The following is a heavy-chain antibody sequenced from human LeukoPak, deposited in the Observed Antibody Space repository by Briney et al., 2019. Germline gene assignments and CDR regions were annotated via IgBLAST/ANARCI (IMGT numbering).Heavy chain of an antibody. J-gene: IGHJ4*02. D-gene: IGHD4-17*01. CDR3: ARVRSHGLYGDIDY. CDR1: GYTFTGYY. CDR2: INPNSGGT. V-gene: IGHV1-2*02. Sequence: ASVNVSCKASGYTFTGYYMHWVRQAPGQGLEWMGWINPNSGGTNYAQKFQGRVTMTRDTSISTAYMELSRLRSDDTAVYYCARVRSHGLYGDIDYWGQGTLVTVSS.